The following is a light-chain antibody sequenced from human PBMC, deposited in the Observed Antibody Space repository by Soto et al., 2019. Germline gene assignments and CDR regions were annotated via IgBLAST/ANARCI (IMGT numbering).Light chain of an antibody. CDR2: TAS. J-gene: IGKJ4*01. Sequence: DIQMTQPPTSVSAAVGDRVTITCRASQNIGRWLAWYQQKPGKAPRLLIYTASRLESGVPSRFSGSGSGTDFTLAISSLQPEDFATYYCQQATSFPLTFGGGTKVDIK. CDR1: QNIGRW. CDR3: QQATSFPLT. V-gene: IGKV1-12*01.